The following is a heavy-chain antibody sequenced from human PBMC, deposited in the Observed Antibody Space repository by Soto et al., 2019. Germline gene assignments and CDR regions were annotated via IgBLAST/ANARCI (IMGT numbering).Heavy chain of an antibody. CDR3: ARDGGYCSSTSCYSDWFDP. J-gene: IGHJ5*02. V-gene: IGHV1-69*13. CDR2: IIPIFGTA. D-gene: IGHD2-2*01. CDR1: GGTFSSYA. Sequence: SVKVSCKASGGTFSSYAISWVRLAPGQGLEWMGGIIPIFGTANYAQKFQGRVTITADESTSTAYMELSSLRSEDTAVYYCARDGGYCSSTSCYSDWFDPWGQGTLVTVSS.